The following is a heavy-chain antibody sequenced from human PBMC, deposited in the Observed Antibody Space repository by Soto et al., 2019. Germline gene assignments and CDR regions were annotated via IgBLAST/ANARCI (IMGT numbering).Heavy chain of an antibody. Sequence: VQLVESGGDLVKPGGSLRLSCAASGFTFSDHYMGWIRQAPGKGLEWVANIKQDGSEKYYVDSVKGRFTISRDNAKNSLYLQMNSLRAEDTAVYYCARGPDGDYYYYMDVWGKGTTVTVSS. J-gene: IGHJ6*03. D-gene: IGHD4-17*01. CDR3: ARGPDGDYYYYMDV. CDR1: GFTFSDHY. CDR2: IKQDGSEK. V-gene: IGHV3-7*01.